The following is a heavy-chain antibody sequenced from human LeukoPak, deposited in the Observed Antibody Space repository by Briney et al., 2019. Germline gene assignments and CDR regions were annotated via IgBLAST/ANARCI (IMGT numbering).Heavy chain of an antibody. CDR3: ARDARPLSPYYFDY. J-gene: IGHJ4*02. V-gene: IGHV3-30-3*01. CDR1: GFTFSSYA. Sequence: GGSLRLSCAASGFTFSSYAMHWVRQAPGKGLEWVAVISYDGSNKYYADSVKGRFTISRDNSKNTLYLQMNSLRAEDTAVYYCARDARPLSPYYFDYWGQGTLVTVSS. D-gene: IGHD6-6*01. CDR2: ISYDGSNK.